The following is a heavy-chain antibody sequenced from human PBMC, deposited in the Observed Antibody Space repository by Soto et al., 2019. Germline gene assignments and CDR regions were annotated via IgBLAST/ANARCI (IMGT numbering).Heavy chain of an antibody. CDR2: ISYDGSNK. CDR3: AKEIGGDYYYYGTDV. Sequence: QVQLVESGGGVVQPGRSLRLSCAASGFTFSSYGMHWVRQAPGKGLEWVAVISYDGSNKYYADSVKGRFTISRDNSKNTLYLQMNSLRAEDTAVYYCAKEIGGDYYYYGTDVWGQGTTVTVSS. V-gene: IGHV3-30*18. D-gene: IGHD3-16*01. J-gene: IGHJ6*02. CDR1: GFTFSSYG.